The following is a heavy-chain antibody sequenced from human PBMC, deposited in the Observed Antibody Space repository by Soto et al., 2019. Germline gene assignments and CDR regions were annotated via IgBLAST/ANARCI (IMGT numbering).Heavy chain of an antibody. J-gene: IGHJ3*02. Sequence: ASVKVSCKSSGYSFSNYNFCWVRQAPGQGLEWMGWINPYNANTNYAQKLQGRVTMTTDTSTSTAYMDLRSLTSGDTAVYYCARDRVAGIWGDAFDIWGQGKMVTVSS. D-gene: IGHD3-16*01. CDR2: INPYNANT. CDR3: ARDRVAGIWGDAFDI. CDR1: GYSFSNYN. V-gene: IGHV1-18*01.